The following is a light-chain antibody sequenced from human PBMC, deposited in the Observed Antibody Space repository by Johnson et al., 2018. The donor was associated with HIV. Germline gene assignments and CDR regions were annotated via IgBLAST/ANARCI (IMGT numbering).Light chain of an antibody. J-gene: IGLJ1*01. Sequence: QSVLTQPPSVSAAPGQKVTISCSGSSSNIGNNYVSWYQQLPGTAHKLLIYDNNKRPSGIPDRFSGSKSGTSATLGITGLQTGDEADYYFGTWDSSLSANVFGTGTKVTVL. CDR1: SSNIGNNY. V-gene: IGLV1-51*01. CDR2: DNN. CDR3: GTWDSSLSANV.